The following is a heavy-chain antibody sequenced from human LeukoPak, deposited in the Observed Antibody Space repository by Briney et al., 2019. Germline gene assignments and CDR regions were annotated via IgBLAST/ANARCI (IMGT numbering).Heavy chain of an antibody. D-gene: IGHD6-19*01. Sequence: ASVKVSCKASGYTFTGYYMHWVRQAPGQGLEWMGWINPNSGGTNYAQKFQGRVTMTRDTTISTAYMELSRLRSDDTAVYYCARRSVAARRGAPAWYFDYWGQGTLVTVSS. CDR3: ARRSVAARRGAPAWYFDY. J-gene: IGHJ4*02. CDR2: INPNSGGT. V-gene: IGHV1-2*02. CDR1: GYTFTGYY.